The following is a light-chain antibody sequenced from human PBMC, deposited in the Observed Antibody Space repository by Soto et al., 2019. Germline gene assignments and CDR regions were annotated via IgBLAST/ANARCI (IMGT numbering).Light chain of an antibody. CDR1: SFNIGKNA. CDR3: AVWDDSLNALV. Sequence: QSVLSQPPSVSDAPRQRVTISCSGTSFNIGKNAVTWYQYLPGKSPSLLISSDDLRPSGVSDRFSGSKSGTSASLAITGLQFEDEGDYYCAVWDDSLNALVFGGGTKVTVL. CDR2: SDD. J-gene: IGLJ3*02. V-gene: IGLV1-36*01.